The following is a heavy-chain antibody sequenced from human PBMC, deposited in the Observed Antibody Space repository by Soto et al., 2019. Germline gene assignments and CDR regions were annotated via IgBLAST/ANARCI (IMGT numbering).Heavy chain of an antibody. Sequence: QVQLVESGGGVVQPGRSLRLSCAASGFTFSSYGMHWVRQAPGKGLEWVAVISYDGSNKYYADSVKGRFTISRDNSKNXLXXQMNSLRAEDTAVYYCAKDGQQLASLYYYYYGMDVWGQGTTVTVSS. CDR3: AKDGQQLASLYYYYYGMDV. J-gene: IGHJ6*02. D-gene: IGHD6-13*01. CDR2: ISYDGSNK. V-gene: IGHV3-30*18. CDR1: GFTFSSYG.